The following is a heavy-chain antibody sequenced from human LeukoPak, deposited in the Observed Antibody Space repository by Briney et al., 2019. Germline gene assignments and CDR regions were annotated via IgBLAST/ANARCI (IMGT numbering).Heavy chain of an antibody. J-gene: IGHJ4*02. CDR1: GFTFSSYA. CDR2: ISYDGSNK. CDR3: ASRIASGY. D-gene: IGHD3-10*01. V-gene: IGHV3-30-3*01. Sequence: GGSLRLSCAASGFTFSSYAMHGVRQAPGKGLEWVAVISYDGSNKYYADSVKGRFTISRDNSKNTLYLQMNSLRAEDTAVYYCASRIASGYWGQGTLVTVSS.